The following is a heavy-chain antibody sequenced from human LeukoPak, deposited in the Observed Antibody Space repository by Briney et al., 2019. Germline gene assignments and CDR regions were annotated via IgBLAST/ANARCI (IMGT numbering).Heavy chain of an antibody. CDR1: GGTFSSYA. J-gene: IGHJ3*01. CDR2: IIPIFGTA. Sequence: GASVKVSCKASGGTFSSYAISWVRQAPGQGLEWMGGIIPIFGTANYAQKFQGRVTITADESTSTAYMELSSLRSEDTAVYYCARPSRWLVRNDVFDFWAQGKRAPAS. V-gene: IGHV1-69*13. CDR3: ARPSRWLVRNDVFDF. D-gene: IGHD6-19*01.